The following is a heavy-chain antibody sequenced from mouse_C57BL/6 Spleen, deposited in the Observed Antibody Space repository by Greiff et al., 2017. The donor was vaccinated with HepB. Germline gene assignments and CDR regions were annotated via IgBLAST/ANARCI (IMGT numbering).Heavy chain of an antibody. Sequence: VQLKESGPGLVQPSQSLSITCTVSGFSLTSYGVHWVRQSPGKGLEWLGVIWSGGSTDYNAAFISRLSISKDNSKSQVFFKMNSLQADDTAIYYCARGGIRRSFNAMDYWGQGTSVTVSS. CDR3: ARGGIRRSFNAMDY. J-gene: IGHJ4*01. V-gene: IGHV2-2*01. CDR2: IWSGGST. D-gene: IGHD2-4*01. CDR1: GFSLTSYG.